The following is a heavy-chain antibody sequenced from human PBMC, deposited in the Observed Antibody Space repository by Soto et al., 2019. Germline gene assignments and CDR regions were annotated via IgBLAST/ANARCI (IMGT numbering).Heavy chain of an antibody. CDR2: IYSGGST. D-gene: IGHD3-16*01. Sequence: ESGGGLVQPGGSLRLSCAASGFTVSSNYMSWVRQAPGKGLEWVSVIYSGGSTYYADSVKGRFTISRHNSKNTLYLQMNSLRADDTAVYYCARLIRLGAFDIWGQGTMVTVSS. V-gene: IGHV3-53*04. CDR1: GFTVSSNY. CDR3: ARLIRLGAFDI. J-gene: IGHJ3*02.